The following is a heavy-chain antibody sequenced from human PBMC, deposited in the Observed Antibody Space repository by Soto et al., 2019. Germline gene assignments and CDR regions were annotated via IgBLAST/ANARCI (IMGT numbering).Heavy chain of an antibody. CDR1: GFTFSSYA. D-gene: IGHD6-19*01. J-gene: IGHJ4*02. CDR3: AKVLIAVAGTEGFDY. V-gene: IGHV3-23*01. Sequence: PGGSLRLSCAASGFTFSSYAMSWVRQAPGKGLEWVSGISGSGDSTYYADSVKGRFTISRDNSKNTLYLQMNSLRAEDTAVYYCAKVLIAVAGTEGFDYWGQGTLVTVSS. CDR2: ISGSGDST.